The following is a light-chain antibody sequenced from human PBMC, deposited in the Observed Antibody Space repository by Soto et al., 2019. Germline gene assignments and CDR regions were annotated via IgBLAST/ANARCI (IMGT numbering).Light chain of an antibody. CDR1: TGTVTSSHY. CDR3: LVFYSGYMV. Sequence: QAVVTQEPSLTVSPGGTVTLTCGSSTGTVTSSHYPYWLQQKPGQAPRTLIYNTNNRHSWTPVRFSGSLLGGKATLTLSGAQPEDEAGYYCLVFYSGYMVFGGGTKLTVL. V-gene: IGLV7-46*01. CDR2: NTN. J-gene: IGLJ3*02.